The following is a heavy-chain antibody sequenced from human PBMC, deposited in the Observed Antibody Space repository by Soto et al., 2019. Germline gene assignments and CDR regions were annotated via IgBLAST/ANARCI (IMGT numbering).Heavy chain of an antibody. J-gene: IGHJ1*01. CDR3: ARLGDIVVVPAALYFQH. D-gene: IGHD2-2*01. CDR1: GGSFSGYY. Sequence: SETLSLTCAVYGGSFSGYYWSWIRQPPGKGLEWIGEINHSGSTNYNPSLKSRVTISVDTSKNQFSLKLSSVTAADTAVYYCARLGDIVVVPAALYFQHWGQGTLVTVSS. V-gene: IGHV4-34*01. CDR2: INHSGST.